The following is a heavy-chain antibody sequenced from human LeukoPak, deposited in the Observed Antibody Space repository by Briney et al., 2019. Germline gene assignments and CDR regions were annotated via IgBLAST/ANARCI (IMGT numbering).Heavy chain of an antibody. CDR3: ARAKLAYCGGDCPNYFDY. CDR1: GGSISSGGYS. J-gene: IGHJ4*02. D-gene: IGHD2-21*02. Sequence: PSETLSLTCAVSGGSISSGGYSWSWIRQPPGKGLEWIGYIYHSGSTYYNPSLKSRVTISVDRSKNQFSLKLSSVTAADTAVYYCARAKLAYCGGDCPNYFDYWGQGTLVTASS. CDR2: IYHSGST. V-gene: IGHV4-30-2*01.